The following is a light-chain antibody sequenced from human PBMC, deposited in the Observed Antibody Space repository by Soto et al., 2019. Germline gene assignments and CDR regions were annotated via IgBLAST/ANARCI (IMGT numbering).Light chain of an antibody. J-gene: IGLJ1*01. CDR3: QVWDISSDHYV. V-gene: IGLV3-21*04. CDR1: NIGSKS. Sequence: SYELTQPPSVSVAPGKTARITCGGNNIGSKSVHWYQQKPGQAPVLVIYYDSDRHSGIPERFSGSNSGNTATLTISRVEAGDEADYYCQVWDISSDHYVFGTGTKLTVL. CDR2: YDS.